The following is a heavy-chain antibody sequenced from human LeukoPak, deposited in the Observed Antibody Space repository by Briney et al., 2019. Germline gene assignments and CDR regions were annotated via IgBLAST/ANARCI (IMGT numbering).Heavy chain of an antibody. CDR3: ASLSSTYAFDI. CDR1: GGSISSGSYY. V-gene: IGHV4-30-4*08. Sequence: SQTLSLTCTVSGGSISSGSYYWSWIRQPPGKGLEWIGYIYYSGSTYYSPALKSRVTISVDTSKNQSSLKLSSVTAADTAVYYCASLSSTYAFDIWGQGTMVTVSS. CDR2: IYYSGST. D-gene: IGHD2-2*01. J-gene: IGHJ3*02.